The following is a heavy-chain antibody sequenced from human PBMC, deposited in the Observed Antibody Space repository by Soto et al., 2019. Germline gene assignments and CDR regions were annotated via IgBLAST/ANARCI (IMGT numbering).Heavy chain of an antibody. V-gene: IGHV4-30-2*01. J-gene: IGHJ4*02. Sequence: KPSETLSLTCAVSGGSISSGGYSWSWIRQPPGKGLEWIGYIYHSGSTYYNPSLKSRVTISVDRSKNQFSLKLSSVTAADTAVYYCARGSMRYYFDYWGQGTLVTVSS. CDR2: IYHSGST. CDR1: GGSISSGGYS. CDR3: ARGSMRYYFDY.